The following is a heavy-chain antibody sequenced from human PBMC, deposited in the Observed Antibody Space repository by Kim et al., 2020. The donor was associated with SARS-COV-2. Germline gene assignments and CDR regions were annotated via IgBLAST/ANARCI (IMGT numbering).Heavy chain of an antibody. CDR2: SGIVRPT. CDR3: ANVVG. V-gene: IGHV3-23*01. J-gene: IGHJ4*02. D-gene: IGHD2-15*01. Sequence: SGIVRPTYEAESGKGRLTVSRDNSKNTLYLKMNSLRAEDTAVYYCANVVGWGQGTLVTVPS.